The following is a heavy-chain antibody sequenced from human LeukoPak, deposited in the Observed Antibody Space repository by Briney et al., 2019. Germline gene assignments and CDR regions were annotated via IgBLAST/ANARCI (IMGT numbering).Heavy chain of an antibody. CDR1: GGSIRSYY. CDR2: IYASGTI. CDR3: ARDSGTTGEVKFDP. J-gene: IGHJ5*02. V-gene: IGHV4-4*07. D-gene: IGHD3-10*01. Sequence: SETLSLTCTVSGGSIRSYYWSWIRQPAGKGLEWIGRIYASGTITYNPSLESRVSMSVDTSRNQFSLNLSSVTAADTALYYCARDSGTTGEVKFDPWGQGTLVTVSS.